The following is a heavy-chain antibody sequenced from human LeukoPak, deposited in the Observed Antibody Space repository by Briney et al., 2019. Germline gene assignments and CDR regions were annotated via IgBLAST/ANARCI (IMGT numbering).Heavy chain of an antibody. CDR3: AKLWDDFGDTSAWFDP. D-gene: IGHD4-17*01. CDR2: VYYSGNT. V-gene: IGHV4-59*04. CDR1: GISITSSY. J-gene: IGHJ5*02. Sequence: PSETLSLTCSVPGISITSSYWSWIRQPPGKGLEWIGYVYYSGNTFYNPSLKSRVSMSVDTSKNHFSLDLWSVTAADTAVYYCAKLWDDFGDTSAWFDPWGQGTLVTVSS.